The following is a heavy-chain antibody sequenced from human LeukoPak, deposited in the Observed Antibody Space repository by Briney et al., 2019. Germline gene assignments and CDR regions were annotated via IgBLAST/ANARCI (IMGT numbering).Heavy chain of an antibody. J-gene: IGHJ4*02. CDR3: ARHRLYKDRLLWFGEFEY. Sequence: GESLKISCKGSGYSFTSYWIGWVRQMPGKGLEWMGIIYPGDSDTRYSPSFQGQVTISADKSISTAYLQWSSLKASDTAMYYCARHRLYKDRLLWFGEFEYWGQGTLVTVSS. CDR1: GYSFTSYW. V-gene: IGHV5-51*01. D-gene: IGHD3-10*01. CDR2: IYPGDSDT.